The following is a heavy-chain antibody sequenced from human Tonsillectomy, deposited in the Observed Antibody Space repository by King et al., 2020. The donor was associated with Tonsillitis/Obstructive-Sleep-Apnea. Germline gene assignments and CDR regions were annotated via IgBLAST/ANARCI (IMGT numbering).Heavy chain of an antibody. V-gene: IGHV3-7*01. CDR1: GFTFSSFW. CDR2: IKQDGSEK. J-gene: IGHJ4*02. CDR3: ARSRFGDYCDY. D-gene: IGHD3-10*01. Sequence: DVQLVESGGGLVQPGGSLRLSCTASGFTFSSFWMTWVRQAPGKGLEWVANIKQDGSEKNYVDSMKGRFTIPRDNAKNSVYLKMNSLRAEDTAVYYCARSRFGDYCDYWGQGTLVTVSS.